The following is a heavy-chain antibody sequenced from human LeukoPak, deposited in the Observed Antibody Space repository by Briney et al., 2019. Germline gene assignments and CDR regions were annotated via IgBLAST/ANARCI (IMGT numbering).Heavy chain of an antibody. CDR1: GFTFSSYG. V-gene: IGHV3-30*02. Sequence: GGSLRLSCAASGFTFSSYGMHWVRQAPGKGLEWVAFIRYDGSNKYYADSVKGRFTISRDNSKNTLYLQMNSLRAEDTAVYYCAKDPTWGRLGYFDYWGQGTLVTVSS. CDR2: IRYDGSNK. D-gene: IGHD7-27*01. CDR3: AKDPTWGRLGYFDY. J-gene: IGHJ4*02.